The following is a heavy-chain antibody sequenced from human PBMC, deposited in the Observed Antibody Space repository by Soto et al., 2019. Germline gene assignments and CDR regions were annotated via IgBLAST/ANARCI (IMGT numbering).Heavy chain of an antibody. Sequence: GGSLRLSCAASGFTFSSYGMHWVRQAPGKGLEWVAVIWYDGSNKYYADSVKGRFTISRDNSKNTLYLQMNSLRAEDTAVYYCARESSVGYYGSGSYYPDYYYYGMDVWGQGTTVTVSS. CDR1: GFTFSSYG. V-gene: IGHV3-33*01. CDR3: ARESSVGYYGSGSYYPDYYYYGMDV. CDR2: IWYDGSNK. J-gene: IGHJ6*02. D-gene: IGHD3-10*01.